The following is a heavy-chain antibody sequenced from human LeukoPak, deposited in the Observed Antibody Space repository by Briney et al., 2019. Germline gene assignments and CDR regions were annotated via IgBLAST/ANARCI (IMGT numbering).Heavy chain of an antibody. CDR3: ARGRYCSGGSCYSYFDY. V-gene: IGHV4-34*01. J-gene: IGHJ4*02. CDR2: INHSGST. D-gene: IGHD2-15*01. CDR1: GGSFSGYY. Sequence: SETLSLTCAVYGGSFSGYYWSWIRQPPGKGLEWIGEINHSGSTNYNPSLESRVTISVDTSKNQFSLKLSSVTAADTAVYYCARGRYCSGGSCYSYFDYWGQGTLVTVSS.